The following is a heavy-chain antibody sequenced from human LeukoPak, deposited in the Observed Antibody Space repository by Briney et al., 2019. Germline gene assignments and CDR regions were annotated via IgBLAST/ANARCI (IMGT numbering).Heavy chain of an antibody. J-gene: IGHJ3*02. CDR1: GYTFTSYD. D-gene: IGHD1-1*01. CDR3: ATLSGTDDAFDI. CDR2: MNPNSGNT. Sequence: ASVKVSCKASGYTFTSYDINWVRQATGQGLEWMGWMNPNSGNTGYAQKFQGRVTMTRSTSISTAYMELSSLRSEDTAVYYCATLSGTDDAFDIWGQGTMVTVSS. V-gene: IGHV1-8*01.